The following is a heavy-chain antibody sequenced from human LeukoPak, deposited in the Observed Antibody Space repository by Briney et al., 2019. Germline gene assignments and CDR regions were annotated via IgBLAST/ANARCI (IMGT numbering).Heavy chain of an antibody. CDR2: IYYSGST. CDR1: GGSISSSSYY. CDR3: ARGRGENDYGDFGFDY. J-gene: IGHJ4*02. V-gene: IGHV4-39*01. D-gene: IGHD4-17*01. Sequence: SETLSLTCTVSGGSISSSSYYWGWIRQPPGKGLEWIGHIYYSGSTYYNPSLKSRVSISVDTSKNQFSLKLSSVTAADTAVYYCARGRGENDYGDFGFDYWGQGTLVTVSS.